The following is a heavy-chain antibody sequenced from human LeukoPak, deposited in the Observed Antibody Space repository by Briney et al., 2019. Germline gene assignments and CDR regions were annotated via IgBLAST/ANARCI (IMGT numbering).Heavy chain of an antibody. CDR3: AKQLGYCSDGSCYFPY. Sequence: GGSLRLSCAASGFPFSVYAMSWVRQAPGKGLEWVSGISGSGGSTYYADSVQGRFTISRDNSKSTLCLQMNSLRAEDTAVYYCAKQLGYCSDGSCYFPYWGQGTLVTVSS. CDR1: GFPFSVYA. D-gene: IGHD2-15*01. V-gene: IGHV3-23*01. CDR2: ISGSGGST. J-gene: IGHJ4*02.